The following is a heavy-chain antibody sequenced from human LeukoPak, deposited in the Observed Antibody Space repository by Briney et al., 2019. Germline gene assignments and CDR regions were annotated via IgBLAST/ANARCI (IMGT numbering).Heavy chain of an antibody. J-gene: IGHJ4*02. CDR2: IYNGVPT. V-gene: IGHV4-4*09. Sequence: SDTLSLTCTTSGAPISRFFWSWVRQPPGKGLQWIGNIYNGVPTFFNPSLKSRVTISVDTSKNQFSLKLSSVTAADTAVYYCARWVASSGLRLFDYWGQGTLVTVSS. D-gene: IGHD3-22*01. CDR1: GAPISRFF. CDR3: ARWVASSGLRLFDY.